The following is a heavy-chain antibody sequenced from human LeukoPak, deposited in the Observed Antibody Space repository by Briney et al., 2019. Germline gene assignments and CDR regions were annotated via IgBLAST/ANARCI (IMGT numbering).Heavy chain of an antibody. CDR3: ARERGNDIVVVPAAKRWDYYYYYMDV. J-gene: IGHJ6*03. D-gene: IGHD2-2*01. CDR2: IYYSGST. V-gene: IGHV4-59*12. Sequence: KPSETLSLTCTVSGGSISSYYWSWIRQPPGKGLEWIGYIYYSGSTNYNPSLKSRVTISVDTSKNQFSLKLSSVTAADTAVYYCARERGNDIVVVPAAKRWDYYYYYMDVWGKGTTVTVSS. CDR1: GGSISSYY.